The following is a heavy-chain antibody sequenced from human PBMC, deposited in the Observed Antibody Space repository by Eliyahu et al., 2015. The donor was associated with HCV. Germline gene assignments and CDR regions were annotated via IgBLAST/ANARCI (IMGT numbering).Heavy chain of an antibody. CDR2: ISWDGSGS. CDR3: ARDPRVYKHGYYFDS. V-gene: IGHV3-43*01. Sequence: EAQLVESGGVVVQSGGSLRLSCEAXGFTFEDYTMHWVRXGPGKALGWVSVISWDGSGSDYADSVKGRFIISRENSKNSLFLQMNSLTSEDSALYYCARDPRVYKHGYYFDSWGQGTLVTVPA. J-gene: IGHJ4*02. CDR1: GFTFEDYT. D-gene: IGHD5-24*01.